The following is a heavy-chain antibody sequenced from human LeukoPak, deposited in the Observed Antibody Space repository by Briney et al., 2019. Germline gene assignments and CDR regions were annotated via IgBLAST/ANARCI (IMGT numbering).Heavy chain of an antibody. J-gene: IGHJ4*02. CDR1: GGSISSYY. D-gene: IGHD4-23*01. Sequence: PSETLSLTCTVSGGSISSYYWSWIRQPPGKGLEWIGYIYYSGSTNYNPSLKSRVAISVDTSKNQFSLKLSSVTAADTAVYYCARGTYDYGGNSAPFDYWGQGTLVTVSS. CDR3: ARGTYDYGGNSAPFDY. CDR2: IYYSGST. V-gene: IGHV4-59*01.